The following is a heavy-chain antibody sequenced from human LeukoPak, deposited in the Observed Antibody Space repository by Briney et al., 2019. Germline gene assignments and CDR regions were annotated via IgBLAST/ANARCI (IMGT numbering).Heavy chain of an antibody. D-gene: IGHD3-10*01. Sequence: GGSLRLSCAASGFTFSSYAMSWVRQAPGKGLEWVSAISGSGGSTYYADSVKGRFTISRDNSKNTLYLQMNSLRAEDTAVYYCAKDGGLCFGSRGPWHGDVWGQGTTVTVSS. CDR1: GFTFSSYA. CDR3: AKDGGLCFGSRGPWHGDV. V-gene: IGHV3-23*01. J-gene: IGHJ6*02. CDR2: ISGSGGST.